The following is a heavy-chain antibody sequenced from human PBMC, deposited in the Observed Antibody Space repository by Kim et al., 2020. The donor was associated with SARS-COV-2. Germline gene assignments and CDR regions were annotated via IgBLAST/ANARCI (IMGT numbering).Heavy chain of an antibody. CDR3: ARHSPTYYYDSSGFADY. CDR1: GGTISSSSYY. J-gene: IGHJ4*02. D-gene: IGHD3-22*01. Sequence: SETLSLTCTVSGGTISSSSYYWGWIRQPPGKGLDWIVSIYYSANTYYNPSLKSRVTISVDTSTNQFSLKLSSVAAADTAVYYCARHSPTYYYDSSGFADYWGQGTLVTVSS. V-gene: IGHV4-39*01. CDR2: IYYSANT.